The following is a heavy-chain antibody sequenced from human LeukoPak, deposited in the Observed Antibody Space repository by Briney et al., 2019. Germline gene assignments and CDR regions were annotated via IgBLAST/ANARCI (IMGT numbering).Heavy chain of an antibody. CDR1: RFTFSSYA. CDR2: ISSNGGST. Sequence: GGSLRLSCSASRFTFSSYAMHWVRQAPGKGQEYVSAISSNGGSTYYADSVKGRFTISRDNSKNTLYLQMSSLRAEDTAVYYCVKVKYCSGGSCYGSYGMDVWGKGTTVTVSP. CDR3: VKVKYCSGGSCYGSYGMDV. D-gene: IGHD2-15*01. J-gene: IGHJ6*04. V-gene: IGHV3-64D*06.